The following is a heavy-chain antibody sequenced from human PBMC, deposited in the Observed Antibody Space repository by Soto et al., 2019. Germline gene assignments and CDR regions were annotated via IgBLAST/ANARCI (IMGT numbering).Heavy chain of an antibody. CDR3: ARLPFGQRGYDYVFDY. V-gene: IGHV4-59*08. Sequence: QVQLQESGPGLVKPSETLSLTCTVSGGSISSYYWSWIRQPPGKGLEWIGYIYYSGSTNYNPSLKSRVTISVDTSKTQFSLKLSSVTAADTAVYYCARLPFGQRGYDYVFDYWGQGTLVTVSS. CDR1: GGSISSYY. J-gene: IGHJ4*02. D-gene: IGHD5-12*01. CDR2: IYYSGST.